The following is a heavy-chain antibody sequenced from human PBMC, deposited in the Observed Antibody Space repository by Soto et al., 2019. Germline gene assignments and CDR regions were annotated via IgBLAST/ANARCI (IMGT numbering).Heavy chain of an antibody. D-gene: IGHD4-17*01. CDR3: ARSGIYGDYDRDWFDP. CDR2: IYYSGST. V-gene: IGHV4-30-4*01. J-gene: IGHJ5*02. Sequence: QVQLQESGPGLVKPSQTLSLTCTVSGGSISSGDYYWSWIRQPPGKGLEWIGYIYYSGSTYYNPSLKSRVTISVDTSKNQFSLKLSSVTAADTAVYYCARSGIYGDYDRDWFDPWGQGTLVTVSS. CDR1: GGSISSGDYY.